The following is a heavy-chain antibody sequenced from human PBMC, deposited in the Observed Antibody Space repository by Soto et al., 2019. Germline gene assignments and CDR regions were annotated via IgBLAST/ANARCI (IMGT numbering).Heavy chain of an antibody. Sequence: QVQLVESGGGVVQPGRSLRLSCAASGFTFSSYGMHWVRQAPGKGLEWVALISYDGSNKYYADSVKGRFTISRDNSKKTLYLQMSSLRTEDTAVYYCAKDLGDGGRGAFDIWGPGTMVTVSS. CDR3: AKDLGDGGRGAFDI. V-gene: IGHV3-30*18. CDR1: GFTFSSYG. CDR2: ISYDGSNK. D-gene: IGHD3-16*01. J-gene: IGHJ3*02.